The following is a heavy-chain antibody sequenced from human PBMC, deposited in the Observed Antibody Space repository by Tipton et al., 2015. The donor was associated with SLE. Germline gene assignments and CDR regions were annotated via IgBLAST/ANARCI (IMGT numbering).Heavy chain of an antibody. CDR1: GGSISSYY. D-gene: IGHD3-22*01. J-gene: IGHJ5*02. CDR2: ISYSGST. V-gene: IGHV4-59*01. CDR3: ARTLHDYDSSGYYYWFDP. Sequence: TLSLTCTVSGGSISSYYWSWIRQPPGKGLEWIGYISYSGSTNYSPSLKSRVTISLDTSKTQFSLKLTSVTAADTSVYFCARTLHDYDSSGYYYWFDPWGQGTLVTVSS.